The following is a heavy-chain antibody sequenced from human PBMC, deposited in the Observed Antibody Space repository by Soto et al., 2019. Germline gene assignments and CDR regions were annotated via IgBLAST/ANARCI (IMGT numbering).Heavy chain of an antibody. J-gene: IGHJ6*02. V-gene: IGHV3-30-3*01. Sequence: GGSLRLSCAASGFTFSSYAMHWVRQAPGKGLEWVAVISYDGSNKYYADSVKGRFTISRDNSKNRLYLQMNSLRAEDTAVYYCARDPFQKYGDYVGFYYYYYYGMDVWGQGTTVTVSS. CDR1: GFTFSSYA. CDR2: ISYDGSNK. D-gene: IGHD4-17*01. CDR3: ARDPFQKYGDYVGFYYYYYYGMDV.